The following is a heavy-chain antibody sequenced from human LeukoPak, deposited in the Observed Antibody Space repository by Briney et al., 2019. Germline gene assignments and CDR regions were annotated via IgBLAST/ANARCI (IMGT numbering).Heavy chain of an antibody. V-gene: IGHV1-18*01. CDR3: ARGEQPSYYYGMDV. CDR1: GYTFTSYG. Sequence: ASVKVSCKASGYTFTSYGISWVRQAPGQGLEWMGWISAYNGNTNYAQKLQGRVTMTTDTSTSTAYMELSSLRSEDTAVYYCARGEQPSYYYGMDVWGQGTTVTVSS. J-gene: IGHJ6*02. CDR2: ISAYNGNT. D-gene: IGHD6-13*01.